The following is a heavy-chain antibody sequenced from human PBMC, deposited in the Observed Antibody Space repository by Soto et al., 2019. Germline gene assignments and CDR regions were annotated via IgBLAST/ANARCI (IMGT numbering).Heavy chain of an antibody. Sequence: TSETLSLTCTVSGGSISSGGYYWSWIRQHPGKGLEWIGYIYYSGSTYYNPSLKSRVTISVDTSKNQFSLKLSSVTAADTAVYYCARGPLALSRELYCSSTSCSKWAPEPFDPWGQGTLVTVSS. J-gene: IGHJ5*02. CDR2: IYYSGST. CDR1: GGSISSGGYY. D-gene: IGHD2-2*01. CDR3: ARGPLALSRELYCSSTSCSKWAPEPFDP. V-gene: IGHV4-31*03.